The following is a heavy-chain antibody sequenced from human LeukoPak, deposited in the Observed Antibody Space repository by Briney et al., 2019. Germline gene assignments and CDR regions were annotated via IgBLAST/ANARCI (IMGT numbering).Heavy chain of an antibody. D-gene: IGHD3-16*01. CDR1: GGSISSYY. Sequence: SETLSLTCTVSGGSISSYYWSWIRQPPGKGLEWIGYIYYSGSTNYSPSLKSRVTISVDTSKNQFSLKLSSVTAADTAVYYCARAPGGLDYWGQGTLVTVSS. V-gene: IGHV4-59*12. J-gene: IGHJ4*02. CDR2: IYYSGST. CDR3: ARAPGGLDY.